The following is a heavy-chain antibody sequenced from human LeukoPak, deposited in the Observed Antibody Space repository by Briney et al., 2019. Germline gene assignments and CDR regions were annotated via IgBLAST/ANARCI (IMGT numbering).Heavy chain of an antibody. CDR3: ARVPYGGNSGGFDY. CDR1: GFTFSSYG. V-gene: IGHV3-33*01. D-gene: IGHD4-23*01. Sequence: GRSLRLSCAASGFTFSSYGMHWVRQAPGKGLEWVAVIWYDGSNKYYADSVKGRFTISRDNSKNTLYLQMNSLRAEDTAVYYCARVPYGGNSGGFDYWGQGTLVTVSS. CDR2: IWYDGSNK. J-gene: IGHJ4*02.